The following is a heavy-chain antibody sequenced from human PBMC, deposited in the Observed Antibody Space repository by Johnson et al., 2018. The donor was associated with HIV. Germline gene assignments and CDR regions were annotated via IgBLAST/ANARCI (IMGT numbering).Heavy chain of an antibody. CDR3: RLVEAIWYDSSGPSDAFDI. CDR2: IYSGGST. J-gene: IGHJ3*02. V-gene: IGHV3-66*01. D-gene: IGHD3-22*01. Sequence: VQLVESGGGLVQPGGSLRLSCAASGFTVSSNYMSWVRQAPGKGLEWVSVIYSGGSTYYADSVKGRFTISRDNSKNTLYLQINSLKTEDTAVYYCRLVEAIWYDSSGPSDAFDIWGQGTMVTVSS. CDR1: GFTVSSNY.